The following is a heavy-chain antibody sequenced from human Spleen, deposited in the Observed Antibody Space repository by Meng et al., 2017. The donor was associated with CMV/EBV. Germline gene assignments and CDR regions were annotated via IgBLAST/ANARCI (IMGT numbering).Heavy chain of an antibody. V-gene: IGHV3-23*03. Sequence: ESLKISCAASGFTFSSYAMSWVRQAPGKGLEWVSVIYSGGSSTYYADSVKGRFTISRDNSKNTLYLQMNSLRADDTAVYYCARDPNLRDRGWLDPWGQGTLVTVSS. J-gene: IGHJ5*02. CDR3: ARDPNLRDRGWLDP. CDR2: IYSGGSST. D-gene: IGHD3-16*01. CDR1: GFTFSSYA.